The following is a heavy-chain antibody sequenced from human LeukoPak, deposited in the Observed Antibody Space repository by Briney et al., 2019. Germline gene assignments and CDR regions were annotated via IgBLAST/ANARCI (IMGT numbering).Heavy chain of an antibody. V-gene: IGHV4-61*01. Sequence: SETLSLTCTVSGGSVSSGSYYWSWIRQPPGKGLEWIGYIYYSGGTNYNPSLKSRVTISVDTSKNQFSLKLSSVTAADTAVYYCARDGGYSSGWYEETWGQGTLVTVSS. CDR3: ARDGGYSSGWYEET. J-gene: IGHJ4*02. D-gene: IGHD6-19*01. CDR1: GGSVSSGSYY. CDR2: IYYSGGT.